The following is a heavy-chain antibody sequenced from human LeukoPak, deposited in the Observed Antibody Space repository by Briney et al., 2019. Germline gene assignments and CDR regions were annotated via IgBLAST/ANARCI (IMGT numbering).Heavy chain of an antibody. D-gene: IGHD3-10*01. Sequence: GGSLRLSCAASGFTFSDYYMSWIRQAPGKGLEWVSYISSSGSTIYYADSVKGRFTISRDNAKHSLYLHMNSLRAEDTAVYYCASLVSWFGELYFDYWGQGTLVTVSS. CDR2: ISSSGSTI. CDR1: GFTFSDYY. CDR3: ASLVSWFGELYFDY. J-gene: IGHJ4*02. V-gene: IGHV3-11*04.